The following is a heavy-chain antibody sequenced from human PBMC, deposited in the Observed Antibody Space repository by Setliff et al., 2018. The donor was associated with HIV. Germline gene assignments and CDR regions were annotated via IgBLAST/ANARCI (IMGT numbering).Heavy chain of an antibody. CDR3: ARVQYDSSGYYLGSSNYYYYHMDV. CDR1: GFTFSSYW. D-gene: IGHD3-22*01. Sequence: GGSLRLSCAASGFTFSSYWMDWVRQAPGKGLEWVSVLYSGGSRYYADSVKGRFTISRDRSKNTLYLQMNSLRAEDTAVYYCARVQYDSSGYYLGSSNYYYYHMDVWGKGTTVTVSS. V-gene: IGHV3-53*01. J-gene: IGHJ6*03. CDR2: LYSGGSR.